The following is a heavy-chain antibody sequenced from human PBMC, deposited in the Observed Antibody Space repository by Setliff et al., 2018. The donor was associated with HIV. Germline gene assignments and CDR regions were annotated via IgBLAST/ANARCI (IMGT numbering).Heavy chain of an antibody. V-gene: IGHV1-8*01. J-gene: IGHJ6*03. Sequence: ASVKVSCKISGYTLTEVSMHWVRQAPGLGLEWMGWINPNSGNTGYAQKFQGRVTMTRDTSTSTAYMELSRLRSEDTAVYYCTRGADYLGIPSYYYYYMDVWGKGTTVTVSS. CDR3: TRGADYLGIPSYYYYYMDV. CDR1: GYTLTEVS. D-gene: IGHD7-27*01. CDR2: INPNSGNT.